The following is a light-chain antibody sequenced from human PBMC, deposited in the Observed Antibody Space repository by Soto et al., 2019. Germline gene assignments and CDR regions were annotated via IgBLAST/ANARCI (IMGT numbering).Light chain of an antibody. V-gene: IGKV4-1*01. Sequence: DIVMTQSPDSLAVSLGERATINCKSSQSLLYSSNNMNYLAWFQRKPGKPPNLLIYWASIRESGVPDRFSDSRFGTDFTLTISSLQAEDVAVYYCQQYYDTPFTFGPGTKVHIK. CDR2: WAS. J-gene: IGKJ3*01. CDR3: QQYYDTPFT. CDR1: QSLLYSSNNMNY.